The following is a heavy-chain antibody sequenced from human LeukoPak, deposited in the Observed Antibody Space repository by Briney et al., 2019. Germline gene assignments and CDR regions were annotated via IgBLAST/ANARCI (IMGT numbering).Heavy chain of an antibody. Sequence: PSETLPLTCTVSGGSISSYYWGWIRQPPGKGLEWIGYIYTSGSTNYNPSLKSRVTISVDTSKNQFSLKLSSVTAADTAVYYCARRASYYDSSGYYWGDYFDYWGQGTLVTVSS. CDR1: GGSISSYY. CDR2: IYTSGST. D-gene: IGHD3-22*01. CDR3: ARRASYYDSSGYYWGDYFDY. V-gene: IGHV4-4*09. J-gene: IGHJ4*02.